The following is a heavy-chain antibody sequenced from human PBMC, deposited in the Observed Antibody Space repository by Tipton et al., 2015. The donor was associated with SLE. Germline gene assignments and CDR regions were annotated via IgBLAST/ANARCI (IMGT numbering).Heavy chain of an antibody. J-gene: IGHJ4*02. CDR2: IYYSGNT. Sequence: TLSLTCNVSGASISSGSYYWSWIRQPAGKGLEWIGYIYYSGNTNYNPSLKSRVTISVDTSTNQFSLKLSSVTAADTAVYYCARGDTGDDYFDNWGQGTLVTVSS. CDR3: ARGDTGDDYFDN. CDR1: GASISSGSYY. V-gene: IGHV4-61*10. D-gene: IGHD7-27*01.